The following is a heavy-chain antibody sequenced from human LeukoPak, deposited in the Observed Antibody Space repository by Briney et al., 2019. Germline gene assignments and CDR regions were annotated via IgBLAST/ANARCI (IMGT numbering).Heavy chain of an antibody. J-gene: IGHJ4*02. Sequence: GSLRLSCAASGFTFSNYWMIWVRQAPGQGLEWVANIKQDGSDKSYVDSVKGRFTISRDNAKNSLYLQMNSLRVEDTAVYYCARARTSGDEALAGNYWGQGTLVTVSS. CDR2: IKQDGSDK. D-gene: IGHD6-19*01. V-gene: IGHV3-7*01. CDR3: ARARTSGDEALAGNY. CDR1: GFTFSNYW.